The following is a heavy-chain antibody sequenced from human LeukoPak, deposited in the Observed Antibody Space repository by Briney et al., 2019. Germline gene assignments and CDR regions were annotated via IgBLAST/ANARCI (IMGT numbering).Heavy chain of an antibody. CDR3: ARGNLLWFGTPNWFDP. J-gene: IGHJ5*02. Sequence: PSETLSLTCTVSGYSISSGYYWGWIRQPPGKGLEWIGSIYYSGSTYYNPSLKSRVTISVDTSKNQFSLKLSSVTAADTAVYYCARGNLLWFGTPNWFDPWGQGTLVTVSS. V-gene: IGHV4-38-2*02. CDR1: GYSISSGYY. CDR2: IYYSGST. D-gene: IGHD3-10*01.